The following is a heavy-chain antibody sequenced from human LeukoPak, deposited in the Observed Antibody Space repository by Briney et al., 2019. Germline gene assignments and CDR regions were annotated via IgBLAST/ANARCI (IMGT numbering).Heavy chain of an antibody. CDR2: ISAYNGNT. Sequence: ASVKVSCKASGYTFTSYGISWVRQAPGQGLEWMGWISAYNGNTNYAQKLQGRVTMTTDISTSTAYMEMSSLRSDDTAVYYCARPLISYYYDSSGYPWDFDYWGQGTLVTVSS. CDR1: GYTFTSYG. V-gene: IGHV1-18*01. D-gene: IGHD3-22*01. CDR3: ARPLISYYYDSSGYPWDFDY. J-gene: IGHJ4*02.